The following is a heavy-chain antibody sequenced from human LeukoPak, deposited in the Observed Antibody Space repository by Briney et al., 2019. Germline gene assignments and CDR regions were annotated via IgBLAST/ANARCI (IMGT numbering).Heavy chain of an antibody. D-gene: IGHD1-26*01. CDR1: GYTFTGYY. CDR3: ARDLGGAYYFDY. J-gene: IGHJ4*02. Sequence: GASVKVSCKASGYTFTGYYMHWVRQAPGQGLEWMGWINPNSGGTNYTQKFQGRVTMTRDTSISTAYMELSRLRSDDTAVYYCARDLGGAYYFDYWGQGTLVTVSS. V-gene: IGHV1-2*02. CDR2: INPNSGGT.